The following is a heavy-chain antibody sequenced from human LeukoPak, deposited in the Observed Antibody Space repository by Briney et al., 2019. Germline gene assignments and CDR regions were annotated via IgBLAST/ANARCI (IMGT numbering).Heavy chain of an antibody. Sequence: SETLSLTCTVSGDSISTGGYYWAWIRQPRQRGLEWIGYIYYSGSTHYDPSLQSRVTISVDTSKNQFSLNLNSVTAADTAVYYCARASAYYYGMDVWGQGTTVTVSS. CDR3: ARASAYYYGMDV. V-gene: IGHV4-31*03. CDR1: GDSISTGGYY. J-gene: IGHJ6*02. CDR2: IYYSGST.